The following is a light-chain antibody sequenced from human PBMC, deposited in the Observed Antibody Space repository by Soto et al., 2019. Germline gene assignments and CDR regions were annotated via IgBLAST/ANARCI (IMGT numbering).Light chain of an antibody. Sequence: EIVMTHSPATLSVSPGERATLSCRASQSVSSNLAWYQQKPGQAPRLLIYGASSRATGIPDRFSGSGSGTDFTLTISSLEPEDFAVYYCQQYGSSPRTFGQGTKVDIK. CDR2: GAS. V-gene: IGKV3-20*01. J-gene: IGKJ1*01. CDR3: QQYGSSPRT. CDR1: QSVSSN.